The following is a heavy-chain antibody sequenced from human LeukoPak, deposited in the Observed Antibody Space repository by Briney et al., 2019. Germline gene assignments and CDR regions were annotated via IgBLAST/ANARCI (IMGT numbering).Heavy chain of an antibody. Sequence: GGSLRLSCAASGFTVSSNYINWVRQAPGKGLEWVSLIYSGGTTYYADSVKGRFTISRDNSKNTLYLQMNSLRAEDTAMYYCASEIAYCGGDCYSAFDIWGQGTMVTVSS. CDR1: GFTVSSNY. J-gene: IGHJ3*02. D-gene: IGHD2-21*02. CDR2: IYSGGTT. V-gene: IGHV3-53*05. CDR3: ASEIAYCGGDCYSAFDI.